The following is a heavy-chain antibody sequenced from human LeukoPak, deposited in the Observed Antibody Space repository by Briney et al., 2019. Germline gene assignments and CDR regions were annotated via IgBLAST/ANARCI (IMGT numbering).Heavy chain of an antibody. Sequence: SETLSLTCAVYGGSFSGYYWSWIRQPPGKGLEWIGEINHSGSTNYNPPLKSRVTISVDTSKNQFSLKLSSVTAADTAVYYCARGRRIAVAGSGLPYWYFDLWGRGTLVTVSS. CDR1: GGSFSGYY. CDR3: ARGRRIAVAGSGLPYWYFDL. CDR2: INHSGST. D-gene: IGHD6-19*01. V-gene: IGHV4-34*01. J-gene: IGHJ2*01.